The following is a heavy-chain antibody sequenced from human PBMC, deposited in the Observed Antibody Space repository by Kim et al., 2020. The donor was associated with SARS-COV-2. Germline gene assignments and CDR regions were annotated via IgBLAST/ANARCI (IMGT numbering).Heavy chain of an antibody. D-gene: IGHD5-12*01. CDR1: GGSISSYY. J-gene: IGHJ4*02. CDR2: IYYSGST. CDR3: ARTPEGYSGYDFRPDY. V-gene: IGHV4-59*13. Sequence: SETLSLTCTVSGGSISSYYWSWIRQPPGKGLEWIGYIYYSGSTNYNPSLKSRVTISVDTSKNQFSLKLSSVTAADTAVYYCARTPEGYSGYDFRPDYWGQGTLVTVSS.